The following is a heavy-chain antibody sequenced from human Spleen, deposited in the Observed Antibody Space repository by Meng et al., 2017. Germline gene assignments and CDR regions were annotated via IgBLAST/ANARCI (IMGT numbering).Heavy chain of an antibody. V-gene: IGHV7-4-1*02. CDR3: ARDVPGLQYNYFDP. CDR2: INTNTGNP. D-gene: IGHD2-15*01. CDR1: GYTFTNYA. J-gene: IGHJ5*02. Sequence: QVQLVQSGSELQTPGALAQVSCMSSGYTFTNYAMNWVRQAPGQGLEWMGWINTNTGNPTYAQGFTGRFVFSLDTSVSTAYLQISSLKAEDTAIYYCARDVPGLQYNYFDPWGQGTLVTVSS.